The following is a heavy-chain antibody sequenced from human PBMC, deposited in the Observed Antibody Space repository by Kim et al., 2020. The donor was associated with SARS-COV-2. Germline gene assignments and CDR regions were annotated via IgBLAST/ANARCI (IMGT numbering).Heavy chain of an antibody. CDR3: ARVLSLGGYKLRAFDI. J-gene: IGHJ3*02. D-gene: IGHD5-12*01. V-gene: IGHV4-59*01. Sequence: LKSRVTLSVATSKNQFSLKLSSGTAADTAVYYCARVLSLGGYKLRAFDIWGQGTMVTVSS.